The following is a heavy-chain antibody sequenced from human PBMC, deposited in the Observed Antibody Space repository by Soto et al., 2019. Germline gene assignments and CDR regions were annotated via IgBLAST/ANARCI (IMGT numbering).Heavy chain of an antibody. Sequence: QLQLQESGPGLVKPSETLSLTCTVSGGSISSSSYYWGWIRQPPGKGLEWIGSIYYSGSTYYNPSLKSRVTISVDTSKNQFSLKLSSVTAADTAVYYCASNTCGGDCYYFDYWGQGTLVTVSS. CDR1: GGSISSSSYY. D-gene: IGHD2-21*02. V-gene: IGHV4-39*01. CDR2: IYYSGST. CDR3: ASNTCGGDCYYFDY. J-gene: IGHJ4*02.